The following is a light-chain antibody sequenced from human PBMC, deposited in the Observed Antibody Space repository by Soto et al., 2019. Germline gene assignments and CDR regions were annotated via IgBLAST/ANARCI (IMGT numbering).Light chain of an antibody. CDR2: GAS. CDR3: QQYNNWTWT. V-gene: IGKV3-15*01. Sequence: EIVMTQSPATLSVSPGERATLSCRASRSVSSNLAWYQQKPGQALRLLIYGASTRATGIPARFSGSGSGTEFTLTISSLQSEDFAVYYCQQYNNWTWTFGQGTKVDIK. CDR1: RSVSSN. J-gene: IGKJ1*01.